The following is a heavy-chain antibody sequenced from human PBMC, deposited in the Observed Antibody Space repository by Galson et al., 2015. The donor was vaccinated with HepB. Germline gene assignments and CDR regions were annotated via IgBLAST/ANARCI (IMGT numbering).Heavy chain of an antibody. CDR1: GFTFSSHG. J-gene: IGHJ4*02. CDR3: ASIVDSSSFASPDFDY. V-gene: IGHV3-33*01. D-gene: IGHD6-6*01. Sequence: SLRLSCAASGFTFSSHGMHWVRQAPGKGLEWVAVIWHDGSNKYYADSVKGRFTISRDNSKNTLYLQMNSLRAEDTAVYYCASIVDSSSFASPDFDYWGQGTLVTVSS. CDR2: IWHDGSNK.